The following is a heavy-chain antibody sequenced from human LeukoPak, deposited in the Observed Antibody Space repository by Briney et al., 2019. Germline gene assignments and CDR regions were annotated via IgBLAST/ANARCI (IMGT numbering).Heavy chain of an antibody. J-gene: IGHJ4*02. CDR3: ARWWPRGHFDY. CDR2: IYSGGNT. Sequence: GGSLRLFCAASGFTVSSNYMSWVRQAPGKGLEWVSVIYSGGNTNYAYSVKGRFTISRDNSKNTLFLQMNSLRAEDTAVYYCARWWPRGHFDYWGQGTLVTVSS. CDR1: GFTVSSNY. V-gene: IGHV3-53*01. D-gene: IGHD2-15*01.